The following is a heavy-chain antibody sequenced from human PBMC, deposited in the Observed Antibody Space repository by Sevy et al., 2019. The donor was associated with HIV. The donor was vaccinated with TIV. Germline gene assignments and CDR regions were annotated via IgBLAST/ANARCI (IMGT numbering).Heavy chain of an antibody. J-gene: IGHJ5*02. Sequence: GGSLRLSCVASGFTFSSYAIHWVRQAPGKGLESVAVISYDGNIRYYGDSVKGRFTISRDDSKNTLYLQMNSLRAEDTAVYYCARDLGYESSGYLPFFDPRGQGTLVTVSS. CDR2: ISYDGNIR. CDR1: GFTFSSYA. V-gene: IGHV3-30-3*01. CDR3: ARDLGYESSGYLPFFDP. D-gene: IGHD3-22*01.